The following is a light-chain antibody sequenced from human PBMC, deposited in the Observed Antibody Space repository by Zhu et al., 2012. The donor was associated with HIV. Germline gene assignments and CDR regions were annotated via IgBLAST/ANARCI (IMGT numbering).Light chain of an antibody. Sequence: IVLTQSPATLSLSPGERATVSCRASRSVSSFLVWYQQKPGQAPRLLIYDASKRAAGIPPRFSGSGSGTDFTLTISSLEPEDFALYYCQQRVNWPLTFGAGPRWRSN. J-gene: IGKJ4*01. CDR2: DAS. V-gene: IGKV3-11*01. CDR3: QQRVNWPLT. CDR1: RSVSSF.